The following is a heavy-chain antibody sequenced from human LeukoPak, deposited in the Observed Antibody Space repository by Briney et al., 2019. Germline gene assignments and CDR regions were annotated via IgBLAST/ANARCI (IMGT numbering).Heavy chain of an antibody. CDR3: ARERPVVADY. V-gene: IGHV3-21*01. J-gene: IGHJ4*02. D-gene: IGHD2-21*01. CDR2: IGSTSTFI. CDR1: GFTFSDYS. Sequence: GGSLRLSCVASGFTFSDYSMNWVRQAPGKGLEWVSAIGSTSTFISYADSVRGRFTISRDNAENSLYLQMNSLRAEDTAIYFCARERPVVADYWGQGTLVTVS.